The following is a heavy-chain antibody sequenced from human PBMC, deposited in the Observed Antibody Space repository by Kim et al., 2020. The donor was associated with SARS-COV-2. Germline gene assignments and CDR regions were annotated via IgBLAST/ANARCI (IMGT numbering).Heavy chain of an antibody. Sequence: GGSLRLSCAASGFTFDDYAMHWVRQAPGKGLEWVSGISWNSGSIGYADSVKGRFTISRDNAKNSLYLQMNSLRAEDTALYYCAKDKRPYSRLVQVYFDYWGQGTLVTVSS. CDR1: GFTFDDYA. CDR3: AKDKRPYSRLVQVYFDY. V-gene: IGHV3-9*01. J-gene: IGHJ4*02. D-gene: IGHD6-19*01. CDR2: ISWNSGSI.